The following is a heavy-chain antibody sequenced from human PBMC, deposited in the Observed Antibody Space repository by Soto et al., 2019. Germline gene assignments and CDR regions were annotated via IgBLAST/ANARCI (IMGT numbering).Heavy chain of an antibody. V-gene: IGHV3-74*01. CDR1: GFTISNYW. J-gene: IGHJ4*02. CDR2: INNDESSR. Sequence: EVQLVESGGGLVQPGGSLRLSCAASGFTISNYWMHWVRQAPGKGLVWVSRINNDESSRTYADSVKGRFTISRDNAKNTLYLQMDSLRAEDTAVYYCARDSSLPFDYWGQGILVTVSS. CDR3: ARDSSLPFDY. D-gene: IGHD6-13*01.